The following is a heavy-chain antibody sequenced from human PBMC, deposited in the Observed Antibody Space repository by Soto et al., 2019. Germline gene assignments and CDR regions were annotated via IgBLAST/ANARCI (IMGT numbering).Heavy chain of an antibody. CDR1: GFTFSRYG. CDR2: IWYDGSNQ. CDR3: ARDWVVAAVIDY. V-gene: IGHV3-33*01. D-gene: IGHD2-2*01. Sequence: QVQLVESGGGVVQPGRSLRLSCAASGFTFSRYGMQWVRQAPGKGLEWVAVIWYDGSNQYYADSVKGRFTISRDNSKNTLYLQMNSLRAEDTAVYYCARDWVVAAVIDYWGQGTLVTVSS. J-gene: IGHJ4*02.